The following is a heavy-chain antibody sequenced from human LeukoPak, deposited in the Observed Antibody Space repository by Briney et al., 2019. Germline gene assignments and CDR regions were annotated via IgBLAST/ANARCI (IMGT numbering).Heavy chain of an antibody. CDR3: ARMPNDVLRLLEWPTPTRGYYYGMDV. D-gene: IGHD3-3*01. CDR2: IYYTGST. Sequence: SETLSLTCTVSGGSISSYYWTWIRQPPGKGLEWIGYIYYTGSTNYNPSLKSRVTISVDTSKNQFSLKLSSVTAADTAVYYCARMPNDVLRLLEWPTPTRGYYYGMDVWGQGTTVTVSS. CDR1: GGSISSYY. J-gene: IGHJ6*02. V-gene: IGHV4-59*08.